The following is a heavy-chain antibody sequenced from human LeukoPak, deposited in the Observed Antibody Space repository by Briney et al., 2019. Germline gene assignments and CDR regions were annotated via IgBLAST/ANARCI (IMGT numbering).Heavy chain of an antibody. CDR1: GFTFSSYV. Sequence: GGSLRLSCSASGFTFSSYVMHWVRQAPGKGLEWVATISYDEKNTYYADSVKGRVTISRDNSKDTLFLQTNSLKIEDTAIYYCEASWHYWGQGTLVTVSS. CDR2: ISYDEKNT. CDR3: EASWHY. V-gene: IGHV3-30*03. J-gene: IGHJ4*02.